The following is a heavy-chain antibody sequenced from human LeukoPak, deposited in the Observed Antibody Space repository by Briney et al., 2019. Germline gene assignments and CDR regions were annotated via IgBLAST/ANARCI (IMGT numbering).Heavy chain of an antibody. CDR2: INHSGST. J-gene: IGHJ4*02. CDR3: ARGLGYEDIVATNY. Sequence: SETLSLTCTVSGDSITSNYWSWIRQPPGKGLEWIGEINHSGSTNYNPSLKSRVTISVDTSKNQFSLKLSSVTAADTAVYYCARGLGYEDIVATNYWGEGALVTLSP. CDR1: GDSITSNY. D-gene: IGHD5-12*01. V-gene: IGHV4-34*01.